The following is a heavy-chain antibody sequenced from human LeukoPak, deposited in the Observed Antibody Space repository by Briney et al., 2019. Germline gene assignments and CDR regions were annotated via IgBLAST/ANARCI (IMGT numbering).Heavy chain of an antibody. CDR3: ASGRPGDFVWDY. J-gene: IGHJ4*02. Sequence: GESLKISCKGSGYSFTYWIGWVRQMPGKGLEWMGIIYSGDSHTKYSPSFQGRVTISADKSISTAYLQWSSLEASDTAMYYCASGRPGDFVWDYWGQGTLVTVSS. D-gene: IGHD4-17*01. CDR2: IYSGDSHT. CDR1: GYSFTYW. V-gene: IGHV5-51*01.